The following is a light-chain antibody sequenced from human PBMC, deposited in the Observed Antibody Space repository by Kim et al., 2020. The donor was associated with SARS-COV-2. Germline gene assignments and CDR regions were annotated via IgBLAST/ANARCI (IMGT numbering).Light chain of an antibody. V-gene: IGKV3-20*01. Sequence: EIVLTQSPGTLSLSPGERATLSCRASHIVSGSHLAWYQQKPGQAPRLLIYAASRRATGIPDRVSGSGSGTDFTLTISRLEPEDFAVYYCQQYVSSPYSFRLGTKLEI. CDR1: HIVSGSH. CDR2: AAS. J-gene: IGKJ2*03. CDR3: QQYVSSPYS.